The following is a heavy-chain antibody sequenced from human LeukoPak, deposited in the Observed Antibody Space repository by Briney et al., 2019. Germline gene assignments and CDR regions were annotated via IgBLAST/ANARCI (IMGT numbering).Heavy chain of an antibody. CDR3: ARHSSSSFDP. Sequence: SETLSLTCAVYGGSFSGYYWSWIRQPPGKGLEWIGEINHSGSTNYNPSLKSRVTISVDTSKNQFSLKLSSVTAADTAVYYCARHSSSSFDPWGQGTLVTVSS. CDR2: INHSGST. J-gene: IGHJ5*02. CDR1: GGSFSGYY. D-gene: IGHD6-19*01. V-gene: IGHV4-34*01.